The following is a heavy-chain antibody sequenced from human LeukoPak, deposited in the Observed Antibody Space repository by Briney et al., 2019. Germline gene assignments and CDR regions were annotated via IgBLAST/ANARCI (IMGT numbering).Heavy chain of an antibody. CDR3: ARKADEGSYSAKYFQY. CDR1: GGSFSGNY. D-gene: IGHD1-26*01. Sequence: PSETLSLTCAVYGGSFSGNYCSWIRQPPGKGLELIGEIHHSGSTNYNPSLKSRVTISVDTSKNQFSLKLSAVTAADTAVYYCARKADEGSYSAKYFQYWGQGTLVTVSS. V-gene: IGHV4-34*01. J-gene: IGHJ1*01. CDR2: IHHSGST.